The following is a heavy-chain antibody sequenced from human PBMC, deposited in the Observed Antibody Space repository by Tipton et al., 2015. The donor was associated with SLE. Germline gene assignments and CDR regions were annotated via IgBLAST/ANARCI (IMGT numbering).Heavy chain of an antibody. CDR3: ARPKYQMATINWYFDL. J-gene: IGHJ2*01. Sequence: TLSLTCIVSGGSISSHYWSWVRQPPGKGLEWIGYMYYSGSANYNPSLKSRVTISVDTSKKQFSLNLSSVTAADTAVYYCARPKYQMATINWYFDLWGRGTLVTVSS. CDR2: MYYSGSA. D-gene: IGHD5-24*01. V-gene: IGHV4-59*11. CDR1: GGSISSHY.